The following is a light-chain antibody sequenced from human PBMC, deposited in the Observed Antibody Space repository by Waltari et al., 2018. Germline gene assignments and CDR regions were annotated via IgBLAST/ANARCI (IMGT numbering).Light chain of an antibody. Sequence: DIQITQSPSTLSASVGERVTITCRASQSVASWVAWYQQKPGKAPKLLIYKASTLESGVPSRFSGSGSGTEFTLSITSLQPDDFATYYCQQYNNNSPFAFGPGTRVDIK. J-gene: IGKJ3*01. V-gene: IGKV1-5*03. CDR1: QSVASW. CDR3: QQYNNNSPFA. CDR2: KAS.